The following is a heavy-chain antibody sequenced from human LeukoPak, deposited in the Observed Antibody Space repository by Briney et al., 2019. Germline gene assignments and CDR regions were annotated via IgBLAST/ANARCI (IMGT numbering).Heavy chain of an antibody. CDR1: GFTFSSYW. CDR2: IKQDGSEK. J-gene: IGHJ4*02. CDR3: ARDGLYCSSTSCYLDY. V-gene: IGHV3-7*01. Sequence: GGSLRLSCAASGFTFSSYWMSWARQAQGKGLEWVANIKQDGSEKYYVDSVKGRFTISRDNAKNSLYLQMNSLRAEDTAVYYCARDGLYCSSTSCYLDYWGQGTLVTVSS. D-gene: IGHD2-2*01.